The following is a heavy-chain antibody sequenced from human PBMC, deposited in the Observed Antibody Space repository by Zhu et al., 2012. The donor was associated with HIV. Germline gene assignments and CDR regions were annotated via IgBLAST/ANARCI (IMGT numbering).Heavy chain of an antibody. CDR1: GGSISSHY. J-gene: IGHJ2*01. CDR3: ASNSMVRASDWYFDL. Sequence: QVQLQESGPGLVKPSETLSLTCTVSGGSISSHYWSWIRQPPGKGLEWIGVYLVTVGAPTTTPPSRVRVTISVDTSKNQFSLKLSSVTAADTAVYYCASNSMVRASDWYFDLVGRGTVVTVSS. D-gene: IGHD3-10*01. V-gene: IGHV4-59*11. CDR2: LVTVGAP.